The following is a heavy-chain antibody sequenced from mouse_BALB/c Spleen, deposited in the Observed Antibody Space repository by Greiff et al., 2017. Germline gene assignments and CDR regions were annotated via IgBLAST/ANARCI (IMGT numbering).Heavy chain of an antibody. D-gene: IGHD2-14*01. V-gene: IGHV1-63*02. CDR3: ARSGEVRRAMDY. CDR1: GYTFTNYW. J-gene: IGHJ4*01. Sequence: VQLQQSGAELVRPGTSVKISCKASGYTFTNYWLGWVKQRPGHGLEWIGDIYPGGGYTNYNEKFKGKATLTADTSSSTAYMQLSSLTSEDSAVYFCARSGEVRRAMDYWGQGTSVTVSS. CDR2: IYPGGGYT.